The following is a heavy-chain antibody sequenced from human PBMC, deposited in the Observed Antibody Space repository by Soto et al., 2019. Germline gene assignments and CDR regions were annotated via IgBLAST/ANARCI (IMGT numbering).Heavy chain of an antibody. J-gene: IGHJ4*02. CDR2: ISSSSSYI. V-gene: IGHV3-21*01. CDR1: GFTFSSYS. CDR3: ARYHLHWYPFGY. Sequence: EVQLVESGGGLVKPGGSLRLSCAASGFTFSSYSMNWVRQAPGKGLEWVSSISSSSSYIYYADSVKGRFTISRDNAKNSLSLQMNSLRAEDTAVYYCARYHLHWYPFGYWGQGTLVTVSS. D-gene: IGHD6-13*01.